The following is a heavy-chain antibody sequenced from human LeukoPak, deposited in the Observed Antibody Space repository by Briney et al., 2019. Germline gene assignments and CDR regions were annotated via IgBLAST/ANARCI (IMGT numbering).Heavy chain of an antibody. Sequence: RPSETLSLTCTVSGGSISSYYWSWIRQPPGKGLEWIGYIYYSGSTNYNPSLKSRVTISVDTSKNQFSLKLSSVTAADTAVYYCATADYFGGANDAFDIWGQGTMVTVSS. CDR2: IYYSGST. J-gene: IGHJ3*02. CDR1: GGSISSYY. V-gene: IGHV4-59*08. D-gene: IGHD2/OR15-2a*01. CDR3: ATADYFGGANDAFDI.